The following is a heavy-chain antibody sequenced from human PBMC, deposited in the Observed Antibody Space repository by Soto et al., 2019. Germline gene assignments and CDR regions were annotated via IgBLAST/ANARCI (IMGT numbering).Heavy chain of an antibody. Sequence: EVQLLDSGGGLVQPGGPLRLSCAASGFMFSCCAMSWVRQAPGKGLEWVSTIHGDGDYSHYTDSVEGRFTISRDNSRNTLYLQMDSLRADDTATYYCAKNRGAGDYTNWSFAVWGRGTLVAVSS. CDR1: GFMFSCCA. J-gene: IGHJ2*01. D-gene: IGHD2-2*02. CDR2: IHGDGDYS. CDR3: AKNRGAGDYTNWSFAV. V-gene: IGHV3-23*01.